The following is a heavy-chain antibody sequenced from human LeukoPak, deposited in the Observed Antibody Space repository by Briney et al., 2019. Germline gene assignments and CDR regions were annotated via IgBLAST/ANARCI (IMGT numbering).Heavy chain of an antibody. Sequence: GGSLRLSCAASGFTVSSNYMSWVRQAPGKGLEWVSVIYSGGSTYYADSVKGRFTISRDNSKNTLYLQMNSLRAEDTAVYYCARAPYGGKHFDYWGQGTLVTVSS. V-gene: IGHV3-53*01. J-gene: IGHJ4*02. CDR3: ARAPYGGKHFDY. CDR2: IYSGGST. CDR1: GFTVSSNY. D-gene: IGHD4-23*01.